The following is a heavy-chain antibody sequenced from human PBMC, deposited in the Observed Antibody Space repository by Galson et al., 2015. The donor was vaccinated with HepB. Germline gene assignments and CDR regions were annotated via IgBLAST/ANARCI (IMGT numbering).Heavy chain of an antibody. CDR2: TSGNGDAT. D-gene: IGHD4-11*01. CDR1: GFTFNNHA. Sequence: SLRLSCAASGFTFNNHAMSWVRQAPGKGLEWVSGTSGNGDATYYADSVKCRFTISRDNSKNTLYLQMNSLRADDTAVYYCTKDPYSNYFNWFDPWGQGTLVTVSS. CDR3: TKDPYSNYFNWFDP. V-gene: IGHV3-23*01. J-gene: IGHJ5*02.